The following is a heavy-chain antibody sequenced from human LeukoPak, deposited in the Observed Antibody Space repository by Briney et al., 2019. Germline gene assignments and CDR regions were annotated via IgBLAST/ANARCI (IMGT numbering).Heavy chain of an antibody. V-gene: IGHV1-69*04. J-gene: IGHJ4*02. CDR3: ARDRSSGRARLIDY. Sequence: IIPILGIANYAQKFQGRVTITADKSTSTAYMELSSLRSEDTAVYYCARDRSSGRARLIDYWGQGTLVTVSS. CDR2: IIPILGIA. D-gene: IGHD6-19*01.